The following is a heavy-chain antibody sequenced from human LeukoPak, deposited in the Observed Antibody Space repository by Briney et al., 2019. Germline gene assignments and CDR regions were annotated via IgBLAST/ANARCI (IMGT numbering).Heavy chain of an antibody. CDR1: GGTFSSYA. CDR2: IIFIFGIA. D-gene: IGHD1-26*01. V-gene: IGHV1-69*04. J-gene: IGHJ3*02. CDR3: AAIVGATNASDI. Sequence: SVTVSCKASGGTFSSYAISWVRQAPGQGLEWMGRIIFIFGIANYAQKFQGRVTITADKSTSTAYMELSSLRSEDTAVYYCAAIVGATNASDIWGQGTMVTVSS.